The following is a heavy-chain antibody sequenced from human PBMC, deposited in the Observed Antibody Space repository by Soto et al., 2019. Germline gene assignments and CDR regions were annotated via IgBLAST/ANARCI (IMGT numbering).Heavy chain of an antibody. Sequence: SETLSLTCTVSGGSISSYYWSWIRQPPGKGLEWIGSIFYSGSTYYNPSLKSRVTISVDRSKNQFSLKLSSVTAADTAVYYCASVPDYYDSSGSFDYWGQGTLVTVSS. CDR2: IFYSGST. CDR1: GGSISSYY. D-gene: IGHD3-22*01. CDR3: ASVPDYYDSSGSFDY. J-gene: IGHJ4*02. V-gene: IGHV4-59*12.